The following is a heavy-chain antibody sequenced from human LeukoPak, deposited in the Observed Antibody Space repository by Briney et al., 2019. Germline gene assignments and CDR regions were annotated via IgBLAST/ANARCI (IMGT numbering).Heavy chain of an antibody. Sequence: GGSLRLSCAASGFTFDDYAMHWVRQAPGKGLEWVSGISWNSGSIGYADSVKGRFTISRDNAKNSLYLQMNGLRAEDMALYYCAKPAQYSSGSLDYWGQGTLVTVSS. CDR3: AKPAQYSSGSLDY. V-gene: IGHV3-9*03. CDR2: ISWNSGSI. J-gene: IGHJ4*02. CDR1: GFTFDDYA. D-gene: IGHD6-19*01.